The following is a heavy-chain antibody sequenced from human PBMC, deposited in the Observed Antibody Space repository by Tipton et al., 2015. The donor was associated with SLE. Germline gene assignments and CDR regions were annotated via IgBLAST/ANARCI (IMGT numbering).Heavy chain of an antibody. CDR1: GFTFSSYA. Sequence: SLRLSCAASGFTFSSYAMSWVRQAPGKGLEWVSAISGSGGSTYYADSVKGRFTISRDNSKNTLYLQMNSLRAEDTAVYYCAKVRTPIVATIGGYWGQGTLVTVSS. J-gene: IGHJ4*02. CDR3: AKVRTPIVATIGGY. V-gene: IGHV3-23*01. D-gene: IGHD5-12*01. CDR2: ISGSGGST.